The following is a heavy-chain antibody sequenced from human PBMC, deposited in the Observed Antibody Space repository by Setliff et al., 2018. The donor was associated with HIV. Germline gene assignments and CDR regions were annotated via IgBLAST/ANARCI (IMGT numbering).Heavy chain of an antibody. CDR2: INPNSGGT. D-gene: IGHD2-15*01. J-gene: IGHJ6*03. CDR1: GYTFTGYY. Sequence: ASVKVSCKASGYTFTGYYMHWVRQAPGQGLEWMGWINPNSGGTNYAQKFQGRVAMTRDTSISTAYMELSRLRSDDTAVYYCAREDVVVVAATYYYMDVWGKGTTVTISS. CDR3: AREDVVVVAATYYYMDV. V-gene: IGHV1-2*02.